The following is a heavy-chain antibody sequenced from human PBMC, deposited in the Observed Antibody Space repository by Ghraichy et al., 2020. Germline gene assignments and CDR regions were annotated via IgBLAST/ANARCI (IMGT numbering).Heavy chain of an antibody. CDR2: INHLGST. CDR1: GGSFSDFS. J-gene: IGHJ5*02. D-gene: IGHD2/OR15-2a*01. Sequence: SQTLSLTCAVYGGSFSDFSWTWIRQPPGKGLEWIGEINHLGSTKYNASLKSRVTIPVDTSKNQFSLNLTSVTAADTALYYCARAFYSSSGGYFRPWGQGTLVTVSS. V-gene: IGHV4-34*01. CDR3: ARAFYSSSGGYFRP.